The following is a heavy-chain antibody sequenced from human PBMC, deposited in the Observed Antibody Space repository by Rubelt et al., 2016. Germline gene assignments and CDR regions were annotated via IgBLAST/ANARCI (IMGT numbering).Heavy chain of an antibody. CDR1: GFTFRSYS. CDR3: AKGPGGATFDS. J-gene: IGHJ4*02. V-gene: IGHV3-7*03. D-gene: IGHD1-26*01. Sequence: EVQLVESGGGLVQPGGSLRLSYAASGFTFRSYSMNWVRQAPGKGLEWVANLKEDGSEKYYVDSVKGRFTISRDNAKNSLYRQMNSLRAEDTALYYWAKGPGGATFDSWGQGTPVTVSS. CDR2: LKEDGSEK.